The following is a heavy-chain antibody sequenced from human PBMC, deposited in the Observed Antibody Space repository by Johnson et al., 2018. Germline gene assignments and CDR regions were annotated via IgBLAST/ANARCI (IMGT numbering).Heavy chain of an antibody. CDR2: ISSTSTTV. CDR3: ARRVEVPAAPYYYYYMDV. CDR1: GFTFSNYG. V-gene: IGHV3-48*01. J-gene: IGHJ6*03. Sequence: EVQLVESGGGVVQPGRSLRLSCAASGFTFSNYGMHWVRQAPGKGLEWVSYISSTSTTVYYPDSVKGRFTIPRDNAKNSLYPQMDSLRAEDTAVYYCARRVEVPAAPYYYYYMDVWGKGTTVTVSS. D-gene: IGHD2-2*01.